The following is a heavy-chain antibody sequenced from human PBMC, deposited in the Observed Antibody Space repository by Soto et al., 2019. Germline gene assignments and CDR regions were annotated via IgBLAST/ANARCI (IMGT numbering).Heavy chain of an antibody. CDR1: GFTFSSYG. D-gene: IGHD4-17*01. J-gene: IGHJ4*02. Sequence: QVQLVESGGGVVQPGRSLRLSCAASGFTFSSYGMHWVRQAPGKGLEWVAVISYDGSNKYYADSVKGRFTISRDNSKNTLYLQMNSLRAEDTAVYYCAKDYWMTTVTTWSSFDYWGQGTLVTVSS. CDR3: AKDYWMTTVTTWSSFDY. CDR2: ISYDGSNK. V-gene: IGHV3-30*18.